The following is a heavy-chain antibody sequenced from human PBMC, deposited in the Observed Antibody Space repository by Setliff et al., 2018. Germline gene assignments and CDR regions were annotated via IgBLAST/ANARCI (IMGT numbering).Heavy chain of an antibody. CDR3: ASSRDYNFWSGYYSPLDY. J-gene: IGHJ4*02. CDR1: GGTFSSYA. CDR2: IIPIFGTA. Sequence: WASVKVSCKASGGTFSSYAISWVRQAPGQGLEWMGGIIPIFGTANYAQKFQGRVTITADESTSTAYMELSSLRSEDAAVYYCASSRDYNFWSGYYSPLDYWGQGTLVTVSS. D-gene: IGHD3-3*01. V-gene: IGHV1-69*13.